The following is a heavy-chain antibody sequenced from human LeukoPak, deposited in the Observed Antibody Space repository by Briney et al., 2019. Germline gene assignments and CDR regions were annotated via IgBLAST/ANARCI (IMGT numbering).Heavy chain of an antibody. D-gene: IGHD6-19*01. CDR2: INHSGST. CDR3: ATAVAGYHFDY. Sequence: SETLSLTCAVYGGSFSGYYWSWIRQPPGKELEWIGEINHSGSTNYNPSLKSRVTISVDTSKNQFSLKLSSVTAADTAVYYCATAVAGYHFDYWGQGTLVTVSS. V-gene: IGHV4-34*01. CDR1: GGSFSGYY. J-gene: IGHJ4*02.